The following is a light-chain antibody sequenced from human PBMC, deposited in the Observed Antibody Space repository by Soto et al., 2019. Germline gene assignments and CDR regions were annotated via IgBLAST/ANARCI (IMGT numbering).Light chain of an antibody. CDR3: QQFSSYPLT. J-gene: IGKJ4*01. CDR2: DAS. Sequence: EIGLAQSPGTLSLSPGERTTLSCRASQTVRNNYLAWYQQKHGQGPRXXIYDASSRATGIPDRFSGGVSGTDLTINISRLEPEDGEVYDGQQFSSYPLTFGGGTKVDIK. CDR1: QTVRNNY. V-gene: IGKV3-20*01.